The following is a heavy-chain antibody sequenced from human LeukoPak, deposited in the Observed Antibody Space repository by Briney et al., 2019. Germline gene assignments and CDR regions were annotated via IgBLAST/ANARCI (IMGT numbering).Heavy chain of an antibody. CDR1: GFTFDDYA. Sequence: PGGSLRLSCAASGFTFDDYAMHWVRQAPGKGLEWVSGISWNSGSIGYADSVKGRFTISRDNAKNSLYLQMNSLRAEDTALYYCAKEIVATIHYNFYWYFDLWGRGTLVTVSS. J-gene: IGHJ2*01. D-gene: IGHD5-12*01. CDR2: ISWNSGSI. CDR3: AKEIVATIHYNFYWYFDL. V-gene: IGHV3-9*01.